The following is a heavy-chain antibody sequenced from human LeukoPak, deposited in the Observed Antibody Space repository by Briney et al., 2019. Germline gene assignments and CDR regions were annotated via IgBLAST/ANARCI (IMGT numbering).Heavy chain of an antibody. Sequence: ASVKVSCKASGYTFTGYYMHWVRQAPGQGLEWMGWINPNSGGTNYAQKFQGRVTMTRDMSISTAYMELSRLRSDDTAVYYCARVKVGGSWNIVVVTAVFDYWGQGTLVTVS. V-gene: IGHV1-2*02. CDR2: INPNSGGT. D-gene: IGHD2-21*02. J-gene: IGHJ4*02. CDR1: GYTFTGYY. CDR3: ARVKVGGSWNIVVVTAVFDY.